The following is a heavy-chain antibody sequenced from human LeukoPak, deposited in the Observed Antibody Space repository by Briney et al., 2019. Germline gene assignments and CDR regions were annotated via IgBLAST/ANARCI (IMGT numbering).Heavy chain of an antibody. D-gene: IGHD2-2*01. CDR1: GYTFTSYG. J-gene: IGHJ4*02. Sequence: ASVKVSCKASGYTFTSYGISWVRQAPGQGLEWMGWISAYNGNTNYAQKLQGRVTMTTDTSTSTAYMELRSLRSDDTAVYYCARDRWSTSYKRRLDYWGQGTLVTVSS. CDR2: ISAYNGNT. CDR3: ARDRWSTSYKRRLDY. V-gene: IGHV1-18*01.